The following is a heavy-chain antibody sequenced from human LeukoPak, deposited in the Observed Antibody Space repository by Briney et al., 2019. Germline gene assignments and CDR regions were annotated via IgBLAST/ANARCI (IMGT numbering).Heavy chain of an antibody. D-gene: IGHD5-12*01. J-gene: IGHJ3*02. Sequence: KTSETLSLTCTVSGGSISGYYWSWIRQPPGKGLEWIGHIYYSGSTNYNPSLKSRVTISVDTSKNQFSLKLSSVTAADTAVYYCARRMANQYRGAFDIWGQGTMVTVSS. CDR1: GGSISGYY. V-gene: IGHV4-59*08. CDR3: ARRMANQYRGAFDI. CDR2: IYYSGST.